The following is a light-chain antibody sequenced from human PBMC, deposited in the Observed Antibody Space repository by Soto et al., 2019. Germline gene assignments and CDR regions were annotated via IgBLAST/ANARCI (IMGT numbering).Light chain of an antibody. CDR3: QQYNIYSPRNP. J-gene: IGKJ1*01. V-gene: IGKV1-5*03. CDR1: QSISSW. Sequence: DIQMTPSPSTLSASVGDRVTITCRASQSISSWLAWYQQKPGKAPKLLIYKASYLESGVPSRFSGSGSGTEFTLTISSLQPDDFATYYCQQYNIYSPRNPFGQGTKVEIK. CDR2: KAS.